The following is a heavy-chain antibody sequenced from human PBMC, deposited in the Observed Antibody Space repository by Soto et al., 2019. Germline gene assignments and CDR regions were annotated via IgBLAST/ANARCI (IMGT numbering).Heavy chain of an antibody. CDR2: IHYRGST. CDR3: ARLGANVYCGGDCYLDH. D-gene: IGHD2-21*02. CDR1: SGSISSADYY. V-gene: IGHV4-61*08. Sequence: SETLSLTCTVSSGSISSADYYWSWIRQPPGKGLEWIGYIHYRGSTNYNPSLKSRVTISVDTSKNQFSLKLNSVTAADTAVYYCARLGANVYCGGDCYLDHWGQGTLVNVSS. J-gene: IGHJ5*02.